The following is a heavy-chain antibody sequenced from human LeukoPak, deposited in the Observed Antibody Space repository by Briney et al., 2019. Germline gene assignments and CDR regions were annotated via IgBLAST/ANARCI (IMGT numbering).Heavy chain of an antibody. Sequence: QAGGSLRLSCAASGFTFSDYYMSWIRQAPGKGLECVSYISSSGSTIYYADSVKGRFTISRDNSKNTLYLQMNSLRAEDTAVYYCAREGAYCGGDCYSEAFDIWGQGTMVTVSS. V-gene: IGHV3-11*04. CDR2: ISSSGSTI. CDR3: AREGAYCGGDCYSEAFDI. D-gene: IGHD2-21*02. CDR1: GFTFSDYY. J-gene: IGHJ3*02.